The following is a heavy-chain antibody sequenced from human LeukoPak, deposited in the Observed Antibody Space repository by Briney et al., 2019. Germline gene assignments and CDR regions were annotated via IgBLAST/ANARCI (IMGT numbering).Heavy chain of an antibody. CDR2: MRFDGSIE. J-gene: IGHJ4*02. D-gene: IGHD6-19*01. V-gene: IGHV3-30*02. CDR1: GFTFSYYG. Sequence: GGSLRLSCAASGFTFSYYGIHWVRQAPGKGLEWVAFMRFDGSIEFYADSVKGRFTISRDNSKNTLYLQMNSLREEDTAVYYCAKERAVAGTGVDYWGQGTLVTVSS. CDR3: AKERAVAGTGVDY.